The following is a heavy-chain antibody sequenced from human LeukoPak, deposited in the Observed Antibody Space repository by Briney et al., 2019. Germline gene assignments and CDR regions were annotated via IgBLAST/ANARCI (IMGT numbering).Heavy chain of an antibody. J-gene: IGHJ5*02. V-gene: IGHV4-38-2*02. D-gene: IGHD3-22*01. CDR2: IFHSGST. Sequence: SETLSLTCTVSGYSISSGYYWGWIRQPPGKGLEWIGNIFHSGSTYYNPSLKSRVTISVDTSKNQFSLKLSSVTAADTAVYYCARDSVERYYDTGGWFDPWGQGTLVTVSS. CDR3: ARDSVERYYDTGGWFDP. CDR1: GYSISSGYY.